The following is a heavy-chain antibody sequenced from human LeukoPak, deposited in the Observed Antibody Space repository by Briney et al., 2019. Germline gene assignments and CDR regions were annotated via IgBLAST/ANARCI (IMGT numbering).Heavy chain of an antibody. CDR2: IDGGGENT. Sequence: PGGSLRLSCAASGFTFNSYAMSWVRQAPGKGLEWVSSIDGGGENTYSADSVKGRFTISRDNSKNTVYLHVKSLRAEDTAVYFCAKVLTGSQDYWGQGTLVTVSS. CDR3: AKVLTGSQDY. CDR1: GFTFNSYA. D-gene: IGHD1-14*01. V-gene: IGHV3-23*01. J-gene: IGHJ4*02.